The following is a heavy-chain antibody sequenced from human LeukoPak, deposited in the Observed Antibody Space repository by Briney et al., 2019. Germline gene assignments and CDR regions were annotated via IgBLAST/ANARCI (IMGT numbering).Heavy chain of an antibody. CDR3: ARANRHDYGDYGYYYYYYMDV. V-gene: IGHV3-66*01. J-gene: IGHJ6*03. Sequence: PGGSLRLSCAASGFTVSSNYMSWVRQAPGKGLEWVSVIYSGGSTYYADSVKGRFTISRDNSKNTLYLQMNSLRAEDTAVYYCARANRHDYGDYGYYYYYYMDVWGKGTTVTISS. CDR2: IYSGGST. D-gene: IGHD4-17*01. CDR1: GFTVSSNY.